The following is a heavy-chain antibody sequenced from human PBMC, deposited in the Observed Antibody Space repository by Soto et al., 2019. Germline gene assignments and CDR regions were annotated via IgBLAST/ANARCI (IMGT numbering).Heavy chain of an antibody. J-gene: IGHJ4*02. CDR2: IKQDGSEK. CDR3: ARAYGIVVVPAAREGYFDY. Sequence: PGGSLRLSCAASGFSFDDYAMHWVRQAPGKGLEWVANIKQDGSEKYYVDSVKGRFTISRDNAKNSLYLQMNSLRAEDTAVYYCARAYGIVVVPAAREGYFDYWGQGTLVTVSS. CDR1: GFSFDDYA. D-gene: IGHD2-2*01. V-gene: IGHV3-7*01.